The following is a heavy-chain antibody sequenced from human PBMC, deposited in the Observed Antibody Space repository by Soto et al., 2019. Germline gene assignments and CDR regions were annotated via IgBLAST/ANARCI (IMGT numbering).Heavy chain of an antibody. CDR1: GGTFSSYA. V-gene: IGHV1-69*12. CDR3: ARERITIFGVVINDAFDI. CDR2: IIPIFGTA. D-gene: IGHD3-3*01. J-gene: IGHJ3*02. Sequence: QVQLVQSGAEVKKPGSSVKVSCKASGGTFSSYAISWVRQAPGQGLEWMGGIIPIFGTANYAQKFQGRVTITADXXTXTXXMELSSLRSEDTAVYYCARERITIFGVVINDAFDIWGQGTMVTVSS.